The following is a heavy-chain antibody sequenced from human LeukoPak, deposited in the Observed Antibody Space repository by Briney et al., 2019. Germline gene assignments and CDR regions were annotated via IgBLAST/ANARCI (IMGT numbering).Heavy chain of an antibody. CDR3: ARGGSGYDSVY. CDR2: IIPILGIA. D-gene: IGHD5-12*01. J-gene: IGHJ4*02. Sequence: ASVKVSCKASGGTFSSYAISWVRQAPGQGLEWMGRIIPILGIANYAQKFQGRVPITADKSTSTAYMELSSLRSEDTDVYYCARGGSGYDSVYWGQGTLVTVSS. V-gene: IGHV1-69*04. CDR1: GGTFSSYA.